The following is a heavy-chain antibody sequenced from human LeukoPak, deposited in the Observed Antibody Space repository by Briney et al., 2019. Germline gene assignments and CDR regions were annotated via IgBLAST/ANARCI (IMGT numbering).Heavy chain of an antibody. Sequence: PGGSLRLSCAASGFTFRSYAMSCVRQAPGQGLVCVGSIYYSGSTYYNPYLKSRVTISVDTSKNQFSLKLSSVAAADTAVYYCARHVLLGELSQHNWFDPWGQGTLVTVSS. CDR2: IYYSGST. CDR1: GFTFRSYA. CDR3: ARHVLLGELSQHNWFDP. J-gene: IGHJ5*02. V-gene: IGHV4-39*01. D-gene: IGHD3-16*02.